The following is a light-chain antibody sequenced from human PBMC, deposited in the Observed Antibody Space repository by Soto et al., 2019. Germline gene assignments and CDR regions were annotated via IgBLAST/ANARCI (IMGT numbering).Light chain of an antibody. J-gene: IGKJ1*01. CDR3: QQTSAFPRT. CDR1: RDISNS. CDR2: GAS. Sequence: DIQMTQSPSSVSASVGDRLTITCRASRDISNSLAWYQQTPGKAPKLLLRGASSLHRGVPSRFSGGGAGTEFTLTIISMQHEDFATYYCQQTSAFPRTFGQGTKVDVK. V-gene: IGKV1-12*01.